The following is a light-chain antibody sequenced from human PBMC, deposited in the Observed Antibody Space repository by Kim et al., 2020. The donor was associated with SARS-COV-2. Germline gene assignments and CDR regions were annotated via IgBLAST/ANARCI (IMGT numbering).Light chain of an antibody. CDR3: QQSYSTPPT. Sequence: DIQMTQSTSSLSASVGDRVTITCRASQTISGYLNWYQQKPGKAPKLLIYAASSLLGGVPSRFSGSGSGTDFTLTISSLQPEDFATYHCQQSYSTPPTFGQGTKVDIK. J-gene: IGKJ1*01. CDR1: QTISGY. V-gene: IGKV1-39*01. CDR2: AAS.